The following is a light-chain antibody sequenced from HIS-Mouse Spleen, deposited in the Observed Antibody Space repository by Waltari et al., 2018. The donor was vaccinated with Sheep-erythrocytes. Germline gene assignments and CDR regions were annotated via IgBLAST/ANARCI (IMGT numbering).Light chain of an antibody. CDR2: EVS. J-gene: IGLJ3*02. Sequence: QSALTQPPSAPGSPGQSVTISSTGTIRNAGGYNYFSWYQQHPGKAPKLMVYEVSKRPSGVPDRFSGSKSGNTASLTVSGLQAEDEADYYCSSYAGSNNWVFGGGTKLTVL. CDR1: IRNAGGYNY. CDR3: SSYAGSNNWV. V-gene: IGLV2-8*01.